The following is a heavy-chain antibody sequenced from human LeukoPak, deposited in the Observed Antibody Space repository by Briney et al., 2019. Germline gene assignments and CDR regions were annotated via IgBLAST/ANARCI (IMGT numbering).Heavy chain of an antibody. Sequence: SGTLSLTCTVSGGSISSSSYYWGWIRQPPGKGLEWIGSIYYSGSTYYNPSLKSRVTISVDTSKNQFSLKLSSVTAADTAVYYCARQGTSYQLLLDYFDYWGQGTLVTVSS. V-gene: IGHV4-39*01. CDR3: ARQGTSYQLLLDYFDY. D-gene: IGHD2-2*01. CDR1: GGSISSSSYY. J-gene: IGHJ4*02. CDR2: IYYSGST.